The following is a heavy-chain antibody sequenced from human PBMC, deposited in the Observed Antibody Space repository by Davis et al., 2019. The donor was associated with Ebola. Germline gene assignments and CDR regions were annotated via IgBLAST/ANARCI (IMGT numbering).Heavy chain of an antibody. V-gene: IGHV3-33*01. CDR3: ARAFDYYTNGMDV. CDR2: IWYEGSSK. CDR1: GFTFSNHG. J-gene: IGHJ6*04. Sequence: SLKISCAASGFTFSNHGMHWVRQAPGKGLEWVASIWYEGSSKYYAESVEGRFTISRDNSKNTLFLQMNSLRDDDTATYYCARAFDYYTNGMDVWGKGVKVTVSS.